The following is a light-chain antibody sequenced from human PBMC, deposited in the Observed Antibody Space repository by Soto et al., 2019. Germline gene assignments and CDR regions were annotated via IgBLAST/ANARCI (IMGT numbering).Light chain of an antibody. J-gene: IGKJ4*01. CDR3: QQRSNWPLT. Sequence: ENVLKQSPPTSSLSPGERATHSCRASQGVNTFLAWYQQKPGQSPRLLIYDTSFRATGIPTRFSGSGSGTGFSLTISSLEPEDFAIYYCQQRSNWPLTFGGGTKVDI. CDR2: DTS. V-gene: IGKV3-11*01. CDR1: QGVNTF.